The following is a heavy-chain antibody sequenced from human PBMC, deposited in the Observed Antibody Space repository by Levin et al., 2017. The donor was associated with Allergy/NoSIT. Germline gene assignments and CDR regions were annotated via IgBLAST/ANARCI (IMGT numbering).Heavy chain of an antibody. CDR1: GFAFNTYA. J-gene: IGHJ5*02. V-gene: IGHV3-23*01. CDR2: MSGTDGTT. Sequence: GGSLRLSCTASGFAFNTYAMSWVRQAPGEGLECVSSMSGTDGTTSYADSVKGRFTISRDNSKNMLFLQMNSLRADDSAVYYCARALYGGLDQWGQGTLVTVSS. CDR3: ARALYGGLDQ. D-gene: IGHD4-17*01.